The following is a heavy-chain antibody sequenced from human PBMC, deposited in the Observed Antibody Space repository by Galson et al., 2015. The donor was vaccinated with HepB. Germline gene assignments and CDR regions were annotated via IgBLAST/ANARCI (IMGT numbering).Heavy chain of an antibody. Sequence: SLRLSCAASGFTYTYYGFHWVRQAPGKGLERLAYDGHSGDSYADPVKGRLTTSRDSSKNTLYLQMNSLRADDTAVYYCARDRHPWHIDFWGQGTLVTVSS. CDR1: GFTYTYYG. J-gene: IGHJ4*02. CDR2: YDGHSGD. V-gene: IGHV3-33*01. D-gene: IGHD6-6*01. CDR3: ARDRHPWHIDF.